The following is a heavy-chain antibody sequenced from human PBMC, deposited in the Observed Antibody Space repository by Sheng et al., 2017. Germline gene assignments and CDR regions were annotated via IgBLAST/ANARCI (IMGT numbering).Heavy chain of an antibody. Sequence: QVQLVQSGAEVKKPGSSVKVSCKASGGTFSSYAISWVRQAPGQGLEWMGGIIPIFGTANYAQKFQGRVTITADESTSTAYMELSSLRSEDTAVYYCARATVLRFLEWLLAMPFDIWGQGTMVTVSS. V-gene: IGHV1-69*13. J-gene: IGHJ3*02. D-gene: IGHD3-3*01. CDR3: ARATVLRFLEWLLAMPFDI. CDR1: GGTFSSYA. CDR2: IIPIFGTA.